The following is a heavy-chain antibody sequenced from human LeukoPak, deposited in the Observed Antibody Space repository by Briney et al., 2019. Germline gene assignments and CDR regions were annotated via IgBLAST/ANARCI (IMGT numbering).Heavy chain of an antibody. CDR3: AREYYYDSSGYECFDY. Sequence: GRSLRLSCAASGFTFSSYAMHWVRQAPGKGLEWVAVISYDGSNKYYAGSVKGRFTISRDNSKNTLYLQMNSLRAEDTAVYYCAREYYYDSSGYECFDYWGQGTLVTVSS. D-gene: IGHD3-22*01. J-gene: IGHJ4*02. V-gene: IGHV3-30-3*01. CDR2: ISYDGSNK. CDR1: GFTFSSYA.